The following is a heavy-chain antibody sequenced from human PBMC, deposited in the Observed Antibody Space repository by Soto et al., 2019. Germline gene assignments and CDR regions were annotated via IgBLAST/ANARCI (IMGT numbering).Heavy chain of an antibody. Sequence: QVQLQQWGAGLLKPSETLSLTCAVYGGSFSGYYWTWIRQPTGTGLEWNGEINHSGSTNYNPPLKSRVPISEDTSNKWYALKLPSLTSADKAVYYCARDKITVLFDYWGQRTLFNVSS. V-gene: IGHV4-34*01. D-gene: IGHD3-10*01. CDR3: ARDKITVLFDY. CDR1: GGSFSGYY. CDR2: INHSGST. J-gene: IGHJ4*02.